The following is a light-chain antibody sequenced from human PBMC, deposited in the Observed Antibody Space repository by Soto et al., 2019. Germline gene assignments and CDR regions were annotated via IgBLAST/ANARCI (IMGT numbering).Light chain of an antibody. CDR2: GAS. CDR3: LQDFSYPRT. V-gene: IGKV1-6*01. CDR1: LGIRTD. Sequence: AVPLTQSPSSLSASVGDRVTITCRASLGIRTDLGWYQQSPGKAPKVLIVGASTLQSGVPSRFSGSGSGTDFTLTISSLQPEDSATYYCLQDFSYPRTFGQGTKVEIK. J-gene: IGKJ1*01.